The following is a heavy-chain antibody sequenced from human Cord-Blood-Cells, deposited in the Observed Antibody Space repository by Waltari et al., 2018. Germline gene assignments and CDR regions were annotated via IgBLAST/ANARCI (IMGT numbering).Heavy chain of an antibody. CDR1: GGSFSGYY. Sequence: QVQLQQWGAGLLKPSETLSLTCAVYGGSFSGYYWSWIRQPPGKGLEWIGEINHSGSTNYNPSLKSRVTISVDTSKNQFSLKLSSVTAADTAVYYCARGLRGLRYFDWLLPEYYFDYWGQGTLDTVSS. J-gene: IGHJ4*02. V-gene: IGHV4-34*01. D-gene: IGHD3-9*01. CDR3: ARGLRGLRYFDWLLPEYYFDY. CDR2: INHSGST.